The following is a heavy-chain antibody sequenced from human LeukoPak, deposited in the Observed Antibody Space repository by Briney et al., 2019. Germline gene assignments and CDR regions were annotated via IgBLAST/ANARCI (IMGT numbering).Heavy chain of an antibody. CDR3: ARLEGGGDY. CDR1: GFTFDDYA. Sequence: PGRSLRLSCAASGFTFDDYAMHWVRQAPGKGLEWVSGISWNSGSIGYADSVKGRFTISRDNSKNTLYLQMNSLRAEDTAVYYCARLEGGGDYWGQGTLVTVSS. CDR2: ISWNSGSI. V-gene: IGHV3-9*01. J-gene: IGHJ4*02. D-gene: IGHD3-3*01.